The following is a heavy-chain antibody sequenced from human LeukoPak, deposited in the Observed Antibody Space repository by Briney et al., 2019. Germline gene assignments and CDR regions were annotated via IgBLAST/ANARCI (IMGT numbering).Heavy chain of an antibody. CDR1: GYTFTTYY. J-gene: IGHJ4*02. CDR3: ARVYCSGGSCYSIGDY. D-gene: IGHD2-15*01. CDR2: INPSDTTT. Sequence: ASVKVSCKASGYTFTTYYIQWVRQAPGLGLEWVGIINPSDTTTAYARRFQGRVTMTRDTSTSTVYMELSSLTSEDTAFYYCARVYCSGGSCYSIGDYWGQGTLVTVSS. V-gene: IGHV1-46*01.